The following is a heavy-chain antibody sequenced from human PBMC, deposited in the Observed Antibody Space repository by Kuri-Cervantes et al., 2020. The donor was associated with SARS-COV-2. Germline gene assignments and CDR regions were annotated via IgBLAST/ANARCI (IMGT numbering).Heavy chain of an antibody. J-gene: IGHJ4*02. Sequence: GESLKISCAACGFTFSSYDMHWVRQAPGKGLEWVSAISGSGGSTYYADSVKGRFTISRDNSKNTLYLQMNSLRAEDTAVYYCAKDYYSSSSNYFDYWGQGTLVTVSS. CDR2: ISGSGGST. V-gene: IGHV3-23*01. CDR3: AKDYYSSSSNYFDY. D-gene: IGHD6-6*01. CDR1: GFTFSSYD.